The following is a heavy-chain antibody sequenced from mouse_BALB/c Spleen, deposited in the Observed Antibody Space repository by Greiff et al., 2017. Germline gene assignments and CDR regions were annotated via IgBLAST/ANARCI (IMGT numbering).Heavy chain of an antibody. CDR1: GYTFTNYW. J-gene: IGHJ4*01. V-gene: IGHV1-63*02. CDR3: DRSVHYYAMDY. Sequence: VQLQQSGAELVRPGTSVKISCKASGYTFTNYWLGWVKQRPGHGLEWIGDIYPGGGYTNYNEKFKGKATLTADTSSSTAYMQLSSLTSEDSAVYCCDRSVHYYAMDYWGQGTSVTVSS. CDR2: IYPGGGYT. D-gene: IGHD2-14*01.